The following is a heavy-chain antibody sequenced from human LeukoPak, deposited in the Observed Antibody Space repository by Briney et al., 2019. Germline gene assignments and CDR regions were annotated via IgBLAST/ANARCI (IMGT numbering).Heavy chain of an antibody. CDR3: TRDRPGVTRDCSSTSCPYYSYFDQ. CDR2: IYSGGST. J-gene: IGHJ4*02. Sequence: GGSLRLSCAASGFTVSTDYMSWVPQAPGKGLEWVSVIYSGGSTYYADSVEGRFTISRDNSKNTLYLQMNSLRAEDTAVYYCTRDRPGVTRDCSSTSCPYYSYFDQWGQGTLVTVSS. V-gene: IGHV3-53*01. CDR1: GFTVSTDY. D-gene: IGHD2-2*01.